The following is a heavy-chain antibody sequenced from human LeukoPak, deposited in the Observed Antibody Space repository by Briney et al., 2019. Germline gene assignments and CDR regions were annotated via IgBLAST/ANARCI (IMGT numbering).Heavy chain of an antibody. V-gene: IGHV1-8*01. CDR3: ARGARSAFDI. J-gene: IGHJ3*02. CDR2: MNPNSGNT. CDR1: GYTFTSYD. Sequence: ASVKVSCTASGYTFTSYDINWVRQAPGQGLEWMGWMNPNSGNTGYAQKFQGRVTMTRNTSISTAYMELSSLRAEDTAVYYCARGARSAFDIWGQGTMVTVSS.